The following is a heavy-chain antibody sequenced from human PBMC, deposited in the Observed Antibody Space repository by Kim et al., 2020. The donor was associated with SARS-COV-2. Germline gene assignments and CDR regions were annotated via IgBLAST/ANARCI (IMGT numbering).Heavy chain of an antibody. D-gene: IGHD2-15*01. V-gene: IGHV4-39*01. Sequence: LKSRVTISVDTSKNQFSLKLSSVTAADTAVYYCAAYHHCSGGSCYSRTDYWGQGTLVTVSS. CDR3: AAYHHCSGGSCYSRTDY. J-gene: IGHJ4*02.